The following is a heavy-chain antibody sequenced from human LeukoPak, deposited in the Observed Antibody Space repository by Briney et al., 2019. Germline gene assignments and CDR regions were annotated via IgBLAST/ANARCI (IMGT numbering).Heavy chain of an antibody. CDR2: TRNKANDYTT. J-gene: IGHJ4*02. V-gene: IGHV3-72*01. CDR1: GLTFSSHW. D-gene: IGHD1-26*01. CDR3: ARERFTGSYYLGSFDS. Sequence: GGSLRLSCAASGLTFSSHWMHWVRQAPGQGLEWVGRTRNKANDYTTEYAASVTGRFTISRDDSRNSLYLQMNSLKTEDSAVYFCARERFTGSYYLGSFDSWGQGTLVTVSS.